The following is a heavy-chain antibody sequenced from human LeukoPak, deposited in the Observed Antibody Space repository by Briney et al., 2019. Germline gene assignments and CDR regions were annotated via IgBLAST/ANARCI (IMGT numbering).Heavy chain of an antibody. CDR3: ARQEYGDYPIDP. V-gene: IGHV5-51*01. CDR2: IYPGDSET. Sequence: GESLKISCQGSGYRFTAYWIAWVRQMPGKGLEWMGIIYPGDSETRYSPSFQGQVTISADKSINTVYLQWRTLRASDTAIYYCARQEYGDYPIDPWGQGTLVTVSS. CDR1: GYRFTAYW. J-gene: IGHJ5*02. D-gene: IGHD4-17*01.